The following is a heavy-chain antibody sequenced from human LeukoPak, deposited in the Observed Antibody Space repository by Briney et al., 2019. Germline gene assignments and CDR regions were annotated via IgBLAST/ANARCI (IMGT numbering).Heavy chain of an antibody. V-gene: IGHV3-48*01. CDR2: XSSSIRTI. D-gene: IGHD3-22*01. CDR3: ARAQYYDSTTAGGMDV. J-gene: IGHJ6*02. Sequence: XXVXQXXXXXXXXXSXXSSSIRTIYYADSVKGRFTISRDNAKNSLYLQMNSLRAEDTAVYYCARAQYYDSTTAGGMDVWGQGTTVTVSS.